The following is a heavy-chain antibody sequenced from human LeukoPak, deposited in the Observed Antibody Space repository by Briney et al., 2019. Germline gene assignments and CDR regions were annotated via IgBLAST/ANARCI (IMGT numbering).Heavy chain of an antibody. CDR1: GFTLSNAW. Sequence: GGSPRLSCAASGFTLSNAWMSWVRQAPGRGLEWVGRTKSKTDGGTPDYAAPVKGRFTISRDDAKNTLYLQMNSLKTEDTAVYYCTGVSRSSWYDYWGQGTLVTVSS. D-gene: IGHD6-13*01. V-gene: IGHV3-15*01. J-gene: IGHJ4*02. CDR3: TGVSRSSWYDY. CDR2: TKSKTDGGTP.